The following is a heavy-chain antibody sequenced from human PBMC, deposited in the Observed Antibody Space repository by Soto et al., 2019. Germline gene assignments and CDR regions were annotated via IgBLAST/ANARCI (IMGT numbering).Heavy chain of an antibody. CDR1: GGSFMGYT. Sequence: QVQLQQGGAGLLKPSETLSLTCAVYGGSFMGYTWGGIRQPPGKGLEWIGEINHSGSTNYNPSLKSRVTISVDTSKNQFSLKLSSVTAADTAVYYCARVSGGPFDPWGQGTLVTVSS. J-gene: IGHJ5*02. D-gene: IGHD2-15*01. V-gene: IGHV4-34*01. CDR3: ARVSGGPFDP. CDR2: INHSGST.